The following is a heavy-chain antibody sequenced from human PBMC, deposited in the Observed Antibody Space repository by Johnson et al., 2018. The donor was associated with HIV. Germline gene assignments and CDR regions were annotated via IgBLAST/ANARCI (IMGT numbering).Heavy chain of an antibody. CDR1: GFTFSSYD. CDR2: IGTAGDT. J-gene: IGHJ3*02. Sequence: VQLVESGGGLKQPGGSLRLSCAASGFTFSSYDMHWVRQATGKGLEWVSTIGTAGDTYYSGSVRGRFTISRDNSRNTLNLQMDSLREDDTAVYYCAKDLDRELLGLWAFHTWGQGTVVTVSS. D-gene: IGHD2-8*02. V-gene: IGHV3-13*01. CDR3: AKDLDRELLGLWAFHT.